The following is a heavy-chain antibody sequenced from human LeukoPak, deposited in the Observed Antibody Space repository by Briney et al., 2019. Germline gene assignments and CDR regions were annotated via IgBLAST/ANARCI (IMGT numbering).Heavy chain of an antibody. J-gene: IGHJ4*02. CDR2: IYPRDGST. CDR1: GYSFTSNY. V-gene: IGHV1-46*01. Sequence: ASVKVSCKASGYSFTSNYIHWVRQAPGQGLEWMGMIYPRDGSTSYAQRFQDRVTVTRDTSTSTVHMELSGLRSEDTAVYYCARDQEGFDYWGQGTQVTVSS. CDR3: ARDQEGFDY.